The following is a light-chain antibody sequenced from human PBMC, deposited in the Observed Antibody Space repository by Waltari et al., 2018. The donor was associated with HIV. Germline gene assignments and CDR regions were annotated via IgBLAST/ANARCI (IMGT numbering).Light chain of an antibody. CDR3: QHYGSSPLT. CDR1: QGVGSNY. J-gene: IGKJ4*01. V-gene: IGKV3-20*01. CDR2: GAS. Sequence: EIVLTQSPGTLSLSPGERATLSCRASQGVGSNYLAWYQQKPGQAPRILIYGASSRAPGVPDTFSGSGSGTDFTLTISRLELEDFAVYYCQHYGSSPLTFGGGTKVEIK.